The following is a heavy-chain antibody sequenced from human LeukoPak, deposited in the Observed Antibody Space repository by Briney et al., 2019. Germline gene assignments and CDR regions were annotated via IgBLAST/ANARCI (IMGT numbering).Heavy chain of an antibody. CDR2: ISYDGSNK. J-gene: IGHJ6*02. D-gene: IGHD6-13*01. CDR3: AKDLPGSRYYYYGMDV. V-gene: IGHV3-30-3*01. CDR1: GFTFSSYA. Sequence: GGSLRLSCAASGFTFSSYAMHWVRQAPGKGLEWVAVISYDGSNKYYADSVKGRFTISRDNSKNTLYLQMNSLRAEDTAVYYCAKDLPGSRYYYYGMDVWGQGTTVTVSS.